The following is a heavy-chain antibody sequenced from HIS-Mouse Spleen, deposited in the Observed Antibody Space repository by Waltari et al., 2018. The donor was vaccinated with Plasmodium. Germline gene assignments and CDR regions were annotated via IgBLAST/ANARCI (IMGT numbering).Heavy chain of an antibody. Sequence: QVQLQQWGAGLLKPSAPLSLTSAVYGGSLGGYSWRWIRQPPGKGLEWIGEIKHSGSTNYNPSLKSRVTISVDTSKNQFSLKLSSVTAADTAVYYCARVTSSGVYWYFDLWGRGTLVTVSS. D-gene: IGHD3-3*01. CDR1: GGSLGGYS. CDR2: IKHSGST. CDR3: ARVTSSGVYWYFDL. V-gene: IGHV4-34*01. J-gene: IGHJ2*01.